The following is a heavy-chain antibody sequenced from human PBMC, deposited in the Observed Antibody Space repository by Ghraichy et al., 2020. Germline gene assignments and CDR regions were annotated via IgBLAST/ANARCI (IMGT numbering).Heavy chain of an antibody. J-gene: IGHJ4*02. D-gene: IGHD5-24*01. CDR1: GSGFSGFS. Sequence: GESLNISCAASGSGFSGFSMAWVRQVPGKGLEWISYISSSSRTIYYADSGEGRFTISRDNGKNVLYLQMNSLTPGDTAVYYCARDRMAAYCYFDNWGQGTLVTVSS. CDR2: ISSSSRTI. V-gene: IGHV3-48*04. CDR3: ARDRMAAYCYFDN.